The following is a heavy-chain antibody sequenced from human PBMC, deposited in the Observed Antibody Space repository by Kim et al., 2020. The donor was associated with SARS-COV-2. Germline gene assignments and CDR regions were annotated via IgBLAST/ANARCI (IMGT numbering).Heavy chain of an antibody. Sequence: GGSLRLSCAASGFTFSSYSMSWVRQAPGKGLEWVSFISGTTGNMYYAESVRGRFTISRDNAKNSLYLQMNSLRDEDTALYYCARMYSYGFNYWGQGTLVTVSS. D-gene: IGHD5-18*01. CDR2: ISGTTGNM. CDR3: ARMYSYGFNY. J-gene: IGHJ4*02. CDR1: GFTFSSYS. V-gene: IGHV3-48*02.